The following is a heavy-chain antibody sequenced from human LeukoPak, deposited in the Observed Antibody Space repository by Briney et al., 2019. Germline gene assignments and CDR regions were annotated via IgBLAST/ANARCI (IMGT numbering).Heavy chain of an antibody. J-gene: IGHJ4*02. CDR2: IYPGDSDT. CDR1: GYSLTSYW. V-gene: IGHV5-51*01. Sequence: GESLKISCKGSGYSLTSYWIGWVRQMPGKGLEWMGIIYPGDSDTRYSPSSQGHVTISADKSISTAYLQWSSLKASDTAMYYCARHQQNYDFWSGYYLAYWGQGTLVTVSS. CDR3: ARHQQNYDFWSGYYLAY. D-gene: IGHD3-3*01.